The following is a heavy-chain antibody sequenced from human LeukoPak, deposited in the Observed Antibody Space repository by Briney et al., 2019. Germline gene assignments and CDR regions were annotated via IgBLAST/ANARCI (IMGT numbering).Heavy chain of an antibody. CDR1: GFTFSSYE. D-gene: IGHD3-10*01. J-gene: IGHJ6*03. CDR3: AREAMVRGVIIHYYYYYMDV. CDR2: ISSSGSTI. Sequence: GGSLRLSCAASGFTFSSYEMNWVRQAPGKGLEWVSYISSSGSTIYYADSVKGRFTISRDNAKNSLYLQMNSLRAEDTAVYYCAREAMVRGVIIHYYYYYMDVWGKGTTVTISS. V-gene: IGHV3-48*03.